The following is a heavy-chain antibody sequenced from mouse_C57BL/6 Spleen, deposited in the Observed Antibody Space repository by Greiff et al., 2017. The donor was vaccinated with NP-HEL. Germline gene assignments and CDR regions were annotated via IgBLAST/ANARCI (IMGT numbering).Heavy chain of an antibody. CDR3: TTGTTVVDAMDY. V-gene: IGHV14-1*01. D-gene: IGHD1-1*01. CDR2: IDPEDGDT. Sequence: EVKLVESGAELVRPGASVKLSCTASGFNIKDYYMHWVKQRPEQGLEWIGRIDPEDGDTEYAPKFQGTATMTADTSSNTAYLQLSSLTSEDTAVYYCTTGTTVVDAMDYWGQGTSVTVSS. J-gene: IGHJ4*01. CDR1: GFNIKDYY.